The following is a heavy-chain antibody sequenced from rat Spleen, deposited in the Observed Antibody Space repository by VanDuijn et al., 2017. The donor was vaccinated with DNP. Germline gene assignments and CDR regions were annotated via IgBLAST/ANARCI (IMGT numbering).Heavy chain of an antibody. CDR2: ISPSGANI. CDR3: TRGAGSPYWSFDF. D-gene: IGHD5-1*01. Sequence: EVQLVESGGGLVQPGRSLKLSCVASGFTFSSYWMYWVRQAPTKGLEWVAAISPSGANIYYRDSVRGRFTISRDNAKSTLYLQMDSLRSEDTATYYCTRGAGSPYWSFDFWGPGTVVTVSS. CDR1: GFTFSSYW. J-gene: IGHJ1*01. V-gene: IGHV5-25*01.